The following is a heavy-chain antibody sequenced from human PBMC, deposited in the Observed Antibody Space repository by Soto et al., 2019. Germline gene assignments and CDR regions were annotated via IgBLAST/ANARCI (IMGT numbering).Heavy chain of an antibody. CDR2: ISAYNGNT. J-gene: IGHJ5*02. D-gene: IGHD2-15*01. CDR1: GYTFTSDG. V-gene: IGHV1-18*01. CDR3: ARVGGIGCSGGSCYLDWFEP. Sequence: ASVKVSCKASGYTFTSDGIRWVRQAPGQVLEWMGLISAYNGNTNYAQKLQGRVTMTTDTSTSTVYMELRSLRSDDTAVYYCARVGGIGCSGGSCYLDWFEPVGQGTLVNVSS.